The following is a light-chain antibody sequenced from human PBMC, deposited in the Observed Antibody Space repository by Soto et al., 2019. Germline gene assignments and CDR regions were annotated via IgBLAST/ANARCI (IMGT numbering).Light chain of an antibody. CDR3: QQYNNWPPIT. J-gene: IGKJ5*01. V-gene: IGKV3-15*01. CDR2: GAS. CDR1: QSVSGN. Sequence: EIVMTQSPATLSVSPGERATLSCRASQSVSGNLAWYQQKPCQAPRLLIYGASTRATGIPARFSGSGSGTECTLTISSLQAEDFAVYYCQQYNNWPPITCGQGTRLEIK.